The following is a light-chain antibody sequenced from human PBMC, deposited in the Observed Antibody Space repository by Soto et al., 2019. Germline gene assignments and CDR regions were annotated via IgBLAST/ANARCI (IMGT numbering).Light chain of an antibody. Sequence: SVMTQSPLSLPVTPGEPASISCRSIQSLLHNNGYNYLDWYLQKPGQSPQLLIYLGSNRASGVPGRFSGSGSGTDFTLKISRVEAEDVGVYYCMQALRTQWTFGQGTKVDIK. CDR3: MQALRTQWT. CDR1: QSLLHNNGYNY. CDR2: LGS. J-gene: IGKJ1*01. V-gene: IGKV2-28*01.